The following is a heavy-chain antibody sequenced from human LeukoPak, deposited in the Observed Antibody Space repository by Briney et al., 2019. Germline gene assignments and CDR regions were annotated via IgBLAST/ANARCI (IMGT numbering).Heavy chain of an antibody. V-gene: IGHV3-30*02. D-gene: IGHD6-19*01. Sequence: GGSLRLSCAASGFTFSSYGMHWVRQAPGKGLEWVAFIRYDGSNKYYADSVKGRFTISRDNSKNTLYLQMNSLRAEDTAVYYCARVKPAGAWLGYFDYWGQGTLVTVSS. J-gene: IGHJ4*02. CDR3: ARVKPAGAWLGYFDY. CDR2: IRYDGSNK. CDR1: GFTFSSYG.